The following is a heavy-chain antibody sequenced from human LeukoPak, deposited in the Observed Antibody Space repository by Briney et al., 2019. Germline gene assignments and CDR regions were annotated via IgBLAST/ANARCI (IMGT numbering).Heavy chain of an antibody. V-gene: IGHV3-23*01. Sequence: GGSLRLSCAASGFTFGSYAMSWVRQAPGKGLEWVSAISGSGGSTYYADSVKGRFTIPRDNSKNTLYLQMNSLRAEDTAVYYCAKAVEDYYGSGSYYNWGYFDYWGQGTLVTVSS. CDR3: AKAVEDYYGSGSYYNWGYFDY. D-gene: IGHD3-10*01. J-gene: IGHJ4*02. CDR2: ISGSGGST. CDR1: GFTFGSYA.